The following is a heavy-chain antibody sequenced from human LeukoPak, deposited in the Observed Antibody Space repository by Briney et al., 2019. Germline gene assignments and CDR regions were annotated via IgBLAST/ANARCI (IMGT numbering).Heavy chain of an antibody. CDR3: ARGDYYDSSGYYLDY. CDR1: GGTFSSYA. D-gene: IGHD3-22*01. Sequence: SVKVSCKASGGTFSSYAIIWVRQAPGQGLEWMGGIIPIFGTANYAQKFQGRVTLTTDESTSTAYMELSSLRSEDTAVYYCARGDYYDSSGYYLDYWGQGTLVTVSS. CDR2: IIPIFGTA. V-gene: IGHV1-69*05. J-gene: IGHJ4*02.